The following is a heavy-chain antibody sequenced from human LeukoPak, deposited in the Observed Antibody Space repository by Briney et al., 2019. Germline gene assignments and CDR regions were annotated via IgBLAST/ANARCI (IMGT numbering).Heavy chain of an antibody. CDR2: INPHSGST. V-gene: IGHV1-2*02. J-gene: IGHJ4*02. Sequence: ASVKVSCKASGYTFIGYDLHWVRQAPGQGLEWMGSINPHSGSTNSAQKFQGRVTMTRDTSISTAYMELSSLRSDDTAVYYCASQTKTAVPIFDYWGQGTLVTVS. D-gene: IGHD6-19*01. CDR3: ASQTKTAVPIFDY. CDR1: GYTFIGYD.